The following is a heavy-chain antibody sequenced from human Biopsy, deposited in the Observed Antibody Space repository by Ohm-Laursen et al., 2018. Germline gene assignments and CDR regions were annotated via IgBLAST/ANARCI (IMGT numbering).Heavy chain of an antibody. CDR3: TKDLIPAGTDV. CDR2: ISWDSGRI. Sequence: SLRLSCLASGFTVNDHAMHWVRQPPGKGLEWVSGISWDSGRIGYADSVKGRFTVSRDNAKKSLYLEINSLRPEDTALYYCTKDLIPAGTDVWGQGTTVTVSS. CDR1: GFTVNDHA. V-gene: IGHV3-9*01. J-gene: IGHJ6*02. D-gene: IGHD2-21*01.